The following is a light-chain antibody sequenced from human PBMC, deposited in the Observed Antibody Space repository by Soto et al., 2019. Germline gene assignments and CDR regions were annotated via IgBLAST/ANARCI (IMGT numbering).Light chain of an antibody. CDR1: SSNVGGYNY. V-gene: IGLV2-14*03. J-gene: IGLJ1*01. CDR2: DVS. Sequence: QSVLTQPASVFGSPGQSITICCIGTSSNVGGYNYVSWYQHHPGKAPKLIIYDVSNRPSGVANRISGSKSGNTASLTISGLQPEDVAVYYWSSYAINNIPKLVSGTGTKVTV. CDR3: SSYAINNIPKLV.